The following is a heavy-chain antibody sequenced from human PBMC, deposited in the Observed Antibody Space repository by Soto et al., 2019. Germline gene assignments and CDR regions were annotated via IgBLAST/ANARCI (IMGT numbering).Heavy chain of an antibody. CDR1: GGSLSFYY. CDR3: ARGPKGWLQDYSFGLDV. V-gene: IGHV4-34*02. CDR2: INHSGAS. Sequence: QVHLQQWGAGLLKPSETLSLTCGVSGGSLSFYYWSWVRQPPGKGLEWIGEINHSGASNYNPSLKRRVSILVDTSNNEFSLRLRTVTAADTAVHYCARGPKGWLQDYSFGLDVWGQGTTVMVSS. D-gene: IGHD6-19*01. J-gene: IGHJ6*02.